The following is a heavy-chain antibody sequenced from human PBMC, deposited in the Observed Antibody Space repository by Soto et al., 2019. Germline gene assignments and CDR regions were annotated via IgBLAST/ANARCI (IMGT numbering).Heavy chain of an antibody. Sequence: PSETLSLTCTVSGGSISSYYWSWIRQPPGKGLEWIGYIYYSGSTNYNPSLKSRVTISVDTSKNQFSLKLSSVTAADTAVYYCARGVGYCSSTNCRGLRNDYWGQGTLVTVSS. CDR2: IYYSGST. V-gene: IGHV4-59*01. CDR3: ARGVGYCSSTNCRGLRNDY. CDR1: GGSISSYY. D-gene: IGHD2-2*01. J-gene: IGHJ4*02.